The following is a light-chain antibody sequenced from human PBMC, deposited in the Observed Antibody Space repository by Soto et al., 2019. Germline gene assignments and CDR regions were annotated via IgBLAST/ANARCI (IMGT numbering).Light chain of an antibody. V-gene: IGKV3-20*01. Sequence: EIVMTQSPANLYVSPGERATLSCRASQSVSSTLAWYQQKPGQAPRLLIYGASSRATGIPDRFSGSGSGTDFTLTISRLELEDFAVYYCQQYGSSPQTFGQGTKVDIK. CDR1: QSVSST. CDR3: QQYGSSPQT. J-gene: IGKJ1*01. CDR2: GAS.